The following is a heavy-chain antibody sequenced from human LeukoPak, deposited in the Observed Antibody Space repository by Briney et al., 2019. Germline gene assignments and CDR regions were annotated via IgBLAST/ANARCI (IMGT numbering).Heavy chain of an antibody. V-gene: IGHV1-2*02. CDR1: GYTFTGYY. CDR2: INPNSGGT. J-gene: IGHJ6*02. Sequence: ASVKVSCKASGYTFTGYYMHWVRQAPGQGLEWMGWINPNSGGTNYAQKFQGRVTMTRDTSISTAYMELSRLRSDDTAVYYCARALCSGGSCYYYYYGMDVWGQGTTVTVS. CDR3: ARALCSGGSCYYYYYGMDV. D-gene: IGHD2-15*01.